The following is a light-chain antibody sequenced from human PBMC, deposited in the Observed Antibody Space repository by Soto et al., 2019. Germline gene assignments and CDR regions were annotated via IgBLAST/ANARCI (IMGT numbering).Light chain of an antibody. J-gene: IGLJ3*02. Sequence: QSALTQPASVSGSPGQSITISCTATTSDVGGFDSVSWYQQHPGKAPKLIIYEVSNRPSGVSNRFSGSKSGNTASLTISGLQADDEADYYCSSFTNSLTLVFGGGTKLTVL. V-gene: IGLV2-14*01. CDR2: EVS. CDR3: SSFTNSLTLV. CDR1: TSDVGGFDS.